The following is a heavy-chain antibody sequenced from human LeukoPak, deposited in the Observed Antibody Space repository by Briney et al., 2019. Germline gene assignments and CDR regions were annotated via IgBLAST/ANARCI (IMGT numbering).Heavy chain of an antibody. CDR1: GFTFSSYW. Sequence: GGSLRLSCAASGFTFSSYWMIWVRQAPGKGLEWVSYISSSGSTIYYADSVKGRFTISRDNAKNSLYLQMNSLRAEDTAVYYCAELGFTMIGGVWGKGTTVTISS. CDR3: AELGFTMIGGV. D-gene: IGHD3-10*02. V-gene: IGHV3-48*04. J-gene: IGHJ6*04. CDR2: ISSSGSTI.